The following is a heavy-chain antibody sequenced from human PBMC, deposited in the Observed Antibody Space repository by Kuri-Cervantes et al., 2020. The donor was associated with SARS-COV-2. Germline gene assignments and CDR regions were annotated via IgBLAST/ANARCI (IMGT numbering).Heavy chain of an antibody. D-gene: IGHD6-13*01. V-gene: IGHV4-31*03. CDR3: ARDSSSWDYYFDY. CDR1: GGSISSGDYY. CDR2: IYYSGST. Sequence: SETLSFTCTVSGGSISSGDYYWSWIRQHPGKGLEWIGYIYYSGSTYYNPSLKSRVTISVDTSKNQFSLKLSPVTAADTAVYYCARDSSSWDYYFDYWGQGTLVTVSS. J-gene: IGHJ4*02.